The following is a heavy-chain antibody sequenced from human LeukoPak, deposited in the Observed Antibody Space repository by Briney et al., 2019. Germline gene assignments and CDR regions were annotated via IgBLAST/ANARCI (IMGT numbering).Heavy chain of an antibody. J-gene: IGHJ4*02. D-gene: IGHD5-12*01. Sequence: GGSLRLSCAASRFTFSSYWMSWVRQAPGKGLEWVANIKQDGSEKYYVDSVKGRFTISRDNAKNSLYLQLNSLRAEDTAVYYCARARGGYDFDYWGQGTLVAVSS. CDR2: IKQDGSEK. CDR3: ARARGGYDFDY. CDR1: RFTFSSYW. V-gene: IGHV3-7*03.